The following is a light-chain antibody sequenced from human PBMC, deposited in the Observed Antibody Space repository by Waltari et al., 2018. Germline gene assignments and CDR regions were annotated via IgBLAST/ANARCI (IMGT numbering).Light chain of an antibody. Sequence: SYELTQSPSVSVSPGQTASITCSGDKLGNQFTSWYQQKPGQPPVLLICPDKRRPSGIPERFSGSTSGNTATLTISGTLPVDEADYYCQAWDSSTPVFGSGTKVTVL. V-gene: IGLV3-1*01. J-gene: IGLJ1*01. CDR1: KLGNQF. CDR3: QAWDSSTPV. CDR2: PDK.